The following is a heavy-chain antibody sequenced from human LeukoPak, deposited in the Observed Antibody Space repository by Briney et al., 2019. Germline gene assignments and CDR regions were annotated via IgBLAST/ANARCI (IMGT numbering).Heavy chain of an antibody. CDR1: GFTFSSYG. J-gene: IGHJ4*02. CDR3: AKGGKSIAARPDYFDY. Sequence: GGSLRLSCAASGFTFSSYGMHWVRQAPGKGLEWVAFIRYDGSNKYYADSVKGRFTISRDNSKNTLYLQMNSLRAEDTAVYYCAKGGKSIAARPDYFDYWGQGTLVTVSS. CDR2: IRYDGSNK. D-gene: IGHD6-6*01. V-gene: IGHV3-30*02.